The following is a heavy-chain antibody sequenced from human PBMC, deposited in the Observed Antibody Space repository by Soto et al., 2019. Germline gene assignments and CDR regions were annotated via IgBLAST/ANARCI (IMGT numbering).Heavy chain of an antibody. CDR2: IHKTGTIT. Sequence: EGQVVESGGDLVQPGDSLTISCAASGFTFSTYAMSWVRQAPGKGLEWVSGIHKTGTITFYADSVKGRFTISRDNSKNTLYLHMRSLGVGDTAVYYCVRDLNYKFFFDLWGQGTLVTVSS. J-gene: IGHJ4*02. V-gene: IGHV3-23*05. CDR3: VRDLNYKFFFDL. D-gene: IGHD3-10*01. CDR1: GFTFSTYA.